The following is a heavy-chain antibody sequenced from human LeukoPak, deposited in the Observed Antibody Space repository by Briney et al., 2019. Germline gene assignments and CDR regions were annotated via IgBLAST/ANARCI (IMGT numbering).Heavy chain of an antibody. V-gene: IGHV4-34*01. D-gene: IGHD3-10*01. Sequence: PSEILSLTCAVYGGSFSGYYWSWMRQPPGKGLEWIGEINHSGSTNYNPSLKSRVTISVDTSKNQFSLKLSSVTAADTAVYYCARGVWMVRGVISRPFDYWGQGTLVTVSS. J-gene: IGHJ4*02. CDR2: INHSGST. CDR1: GGSFSGYY. CDR3: ARGVWMVRGVISRPFDY.